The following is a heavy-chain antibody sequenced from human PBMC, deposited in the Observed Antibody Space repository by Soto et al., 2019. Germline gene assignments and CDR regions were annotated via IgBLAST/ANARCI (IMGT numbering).Heavy chain of an antibody. V-gene: IGHV3-30-3*01. J-gene: IGHJ4*02. CDR2: ISYDGSNK. D-gene: IGHD3-22*01. CDR3: ARDYDSSGYGDY. CDR1: GFTFSSYA. Sequence: GGSLRLSCAASGFTFSSYAMHWVRQAPGKGLEWVAVISYDGSNKYYADSVKGRFTISRDNSKNTLYLQMNSLRAEDTAVYYCARDYDSSGYGDYWGQGTLVTVSS.